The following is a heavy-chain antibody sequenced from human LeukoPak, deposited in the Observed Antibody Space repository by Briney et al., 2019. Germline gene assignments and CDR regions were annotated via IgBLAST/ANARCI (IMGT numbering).Heavy chain of an antibody. J-gene: IGHJ6*02. D-gene: IGHD4-11*01. CDR2: INPNSGGT. V-gene: IGHV1-2*02. Sequence: GASVKVSCKASGYTFTGYYMHWVRQAPGQGLEWMGWINPNSGGTNYAQKFQGRVTMTRDTSISTAYMELSRLRSDDTAVYYCARPYYSDYEYYYYGMDVWGQGTTVTVSS. CDR1: GYTFTGYY. CDR3: ARPYYSDYEYYYYGMDV.